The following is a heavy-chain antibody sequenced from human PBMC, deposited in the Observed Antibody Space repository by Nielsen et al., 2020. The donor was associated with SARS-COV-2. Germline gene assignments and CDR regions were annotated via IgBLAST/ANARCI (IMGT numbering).Heavy chain of an antibody. V-gene: IGHV3-11*05. CDR1: GFTFSDYY. J-gene: IGHJ4*02. CDR3: AREGRKLPLDY. CDR2: ITSSSTYT. D-gene: IGHD5-24*01. Sequence: GGSLKISCAASGFTFSDYYMSWVRQAPGKGLEWVSYITSSSTYTNYADSVKGRFTISRDNAKNSLSLQMHSLRAEDTAVYYCAREGRKLPLDYWGQGTLVTVSS.